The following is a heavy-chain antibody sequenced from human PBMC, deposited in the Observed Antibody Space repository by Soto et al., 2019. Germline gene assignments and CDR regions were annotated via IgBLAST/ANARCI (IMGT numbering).Heavy chain of an antibody. CDR1: RFTFSSYA. V-gene: IGHV3-30-3*01. Sequence: PGGSLRLSCAASRFTFSSYAMHWVRQAPVKGLEWVAVISYDGNNKYYGDSVKGRFTISRDNSKNTLYLQMNSLRAEDTAVYYCARDRASSFIGATASLFDYWGQGALVTVSS. CDR3: ARDRASSFIGATASLFDY. D-gene: IGHD2-21*02. J-gene: IGHJ4*02. CDR2: ISYDGNNK.